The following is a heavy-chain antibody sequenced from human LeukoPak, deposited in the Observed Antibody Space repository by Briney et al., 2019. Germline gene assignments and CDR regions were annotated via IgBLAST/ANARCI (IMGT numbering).Heavy chain of an antibody. CDR1: GFTFSSYW. Sequence: PGGPLRLSCAASGFTFSSYWMHWVRQAPGKGLVWVSRINSDGSSTSYADSVKGRFTISRDNAKNTLYLQMNSLRAEDTAVYYCASLAAVAGGSWFDYWGQGTLVTVSS. CDR2: INSDGSST. D-gene: IGHD6-19*01. CDR3: ASLAAVAGGSWFDY. V-gene: IGHV3-74*01. J-gene: IGHJ4*02.